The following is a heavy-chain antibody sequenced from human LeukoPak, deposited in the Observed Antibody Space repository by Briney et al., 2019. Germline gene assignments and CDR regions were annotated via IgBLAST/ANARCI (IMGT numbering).Heavy chain of an antibody. Sequence: PSETLSLTCTVSGGSINSHYWSWIRQPPGKGLEWIGDIYYKGNTNYNPSLKSRVTISVDTSKNHLSLKLTSVLAEDMAIYYCVRRDNTGWNYFDYWGQGILVTVSS. V-gene: IGHV4-59*08. CDR2: IYYKGNT. J-gene: IGHJ4*02. CDR3: VRRDNTGWNYFDY. CDR1: GGSINSHY. D-gene: IGHD6-19*01.